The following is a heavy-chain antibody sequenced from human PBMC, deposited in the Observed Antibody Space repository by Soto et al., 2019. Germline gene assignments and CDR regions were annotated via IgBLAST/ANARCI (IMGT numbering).Heavy chain of an antibody. V-gene: IGHV4-39*01. D-gene: IGHD3-3*01. CDR3: ARQDRSGITIFGVVPPRPSWFDP. J-gene: IGHJ5*02. CDR1: GGSISSSSYY. CDR2: IYYSGST. Sequence: SETLSLTCTVSGGSISSSSYYWGWIRQPPGKGLEWIGSIYYSGSTYYNPSLKSRVTISVDTSKNQFSLKLSSVTAADTAVYYCARQDRSGITIFGVVPPRPSWFDPWGQGTLVTVSS.